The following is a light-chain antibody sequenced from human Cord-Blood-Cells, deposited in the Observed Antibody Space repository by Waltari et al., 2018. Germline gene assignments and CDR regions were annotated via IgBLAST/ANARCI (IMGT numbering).Light chain of an antibody. CDR2: DAS. V-gene: IGKV1-5*01. Sequence: DIQMTQSPSTPSSSVGDRVTITCRASQSISSWLAWYQQKPGKAPKLLIYDASSLESGVPSRFSGSGSGTEFTLTISSLQPDDVATYYCQQYNSYTWTFGQGTKVEIK. CDR1: QSISSW. CDR3: QQYNSYTWT. J-gene: IGKJ1*01.